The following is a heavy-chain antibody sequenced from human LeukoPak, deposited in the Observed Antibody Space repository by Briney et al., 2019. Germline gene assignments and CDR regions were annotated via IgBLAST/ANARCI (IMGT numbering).Heavy chain of an antibody. D-gene: IGHD3-22*01. CDR1: GYTFTSYS. CDR2: INTNTGHP. CDR3: ASLEDTSGYYHVY. V-gene: IGHV7-4-1*02. Sequence: ASVKVSCKASGYTFTSYSMNWVRQAPGQGLEWMGWINTNTGHPTYAQGFTGRFVFSLDTSVTTAYLQISSLKAEDTAVYYCASLEDTSGYYHVYWGQGTLVTVSS. J-gene: IGHJ4*02.